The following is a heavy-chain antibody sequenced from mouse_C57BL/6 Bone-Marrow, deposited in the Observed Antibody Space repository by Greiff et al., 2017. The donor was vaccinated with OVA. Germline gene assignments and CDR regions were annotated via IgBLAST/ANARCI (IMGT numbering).Heavy chain of an antibody. CDR2: INPYNGGT. D-gene: IGHD2-1*01. CDR3: AQIYYGNYRYYAMDY. CDR1: GYTFTDYY. Sequence: EVQLQQSGPVLVKPGASVKMSCKASGYTFTDYYMNWVKQSHGKSLEWIGVINPYNGGTSYNQKFKGKATLTVDKSSSTAYMELNSLTSEDSAVYYCAQIYYGNYRYYAMDYWGQGTSVTVSS. V-gene: IGHV1-19*01. J-gene: IGHJ4*01.